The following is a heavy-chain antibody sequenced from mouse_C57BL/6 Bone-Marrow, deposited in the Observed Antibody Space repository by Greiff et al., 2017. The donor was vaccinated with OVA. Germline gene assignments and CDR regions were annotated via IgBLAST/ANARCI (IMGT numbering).Heavy chain of an antibody. CDR3: ATGYYYGSSYGAY. J-gene: IGHJ3*01. CDR1: GYTFTSYW. CDR2: IHPNSGST. D-gene: IGHD1-1*01. Sequence: QVQLQQPGAELVKPGASVKLSCKASGYTFTSYWMHWVKQRPGQGLEWIGMIHPNSGSTNYNEKFKSKATLTVDKSSSTAYMQLSSLTSEDSAVYYCATGYYYGSSYGAYWGQGTLVTVSA. V-gene: IGHV1-64*01.